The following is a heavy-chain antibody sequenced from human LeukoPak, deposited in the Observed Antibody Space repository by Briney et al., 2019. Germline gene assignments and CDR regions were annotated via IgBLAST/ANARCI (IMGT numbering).Heavy chain of an antibody. V-gene: IGHV4-34*01. CDR2: INHSGST. CDR3: ARHGSGYSYGTVDY. D-gene: IGHD5-18*01. J-gene: IGHJ4*02. Sequence: PSETLSLTCAVYGGSFSGYYWSWIRQPPGKGLEWIGEINHSGSTNYNPSLKSRVTISVDTSKNQFSLKLSSVTAADTAVYYCARHGSGYSYGTVDYWGQGTLVTVSS. CDR1: GGSFSGYY.